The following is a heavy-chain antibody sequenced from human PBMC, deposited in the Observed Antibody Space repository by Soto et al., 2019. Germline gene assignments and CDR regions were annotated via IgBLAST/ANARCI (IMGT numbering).Heavy chain of an antibody. CDR2: IYSGGST. Sequence: EVQLVESGGGLVQPGGSLRLSCAASGFTVSSNYMSWVRQAPGKGLEWVSVIYSGGSTYYADSVKGRFTISRHNSKNTLYLQMNSLRAEDTAVYYCAIGVVVVAPCYFDYWGQGTLVTVSS. D-gene: IGHD2-15*01. CDR1: GFTVSSNY. J-gene: IGHJ4*02. V-gene: IGHV3-53*04. CDR3: AIGVVVVAPCYFDY.